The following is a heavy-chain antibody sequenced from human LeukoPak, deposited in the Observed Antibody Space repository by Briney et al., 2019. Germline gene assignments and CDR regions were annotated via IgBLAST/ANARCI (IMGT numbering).Heavy chain of an antibody. J-gene: IGHJ3*02. V-gene: IGHV3-33*01. Sequence: GGSLRLSCEASGFTFRSFGFHWVCQAPGKGLEGVALMWFDGTKTYYADSVKGRFSVSRDNAENTVYLQMNSLRVEDTAVYYRARHGIAALTDAFDIWGQGTTVSVSS. CDR3: ARHGIAALTDAFDI. CDR2: MWFDGTKT. CDR1: GFTFRSFG. D-gene: IGHD6-13*01.